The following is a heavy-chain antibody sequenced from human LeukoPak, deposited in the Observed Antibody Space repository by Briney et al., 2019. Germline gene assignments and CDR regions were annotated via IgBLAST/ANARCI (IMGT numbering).Heavy chain of an antibody. CDR1: GGSISSISSNNYH. CDR2: IYYSGST. CDR3: ARGPPAKPGTGYYYGMDV. J-gene: IGHJ6*02. Sequence: SETLSLTCIVSGGSISSISSNNYHWGWIRQPPGKGLEWIGSIYYSGSTYYNPSLKSRVTISVDMSKNQFSLKLSSVTAADTAVYYCARGPPAKPGTGYYYGMDVWGQGTTVTVSS. V-gene: IGHV4-39*07. D-gene: IGHD2-2*01.